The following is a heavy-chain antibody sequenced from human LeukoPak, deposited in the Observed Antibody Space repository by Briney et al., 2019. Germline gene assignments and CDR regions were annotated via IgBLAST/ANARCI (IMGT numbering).Heavy chain of an antibody. V-gene: IGHV3-23*01. J-gene: IGHJ4*02. D-gene: IGHD2-2*01. Sequence: GGSLRLSCAASGFTFSSYAMSWVRQAPGKGLEWVSAISGSGGSTYYADSVKGRFTISRDNSKNTLYLLMNSLRAEDTAVYYCDCSSTSCPSYWGQGTLVTVSS. CDR1: GFTFSSYA. CDR2: ISGSGGST. CDR3: DCSSTSCPSY.